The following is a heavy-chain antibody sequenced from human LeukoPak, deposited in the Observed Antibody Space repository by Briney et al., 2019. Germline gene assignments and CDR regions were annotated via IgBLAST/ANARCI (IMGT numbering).Heavy chain of an antibody. CDR1: GGSIGSYY. CDR2: IYSSGNT. J-gene: IGHJ5*02. D-gene: IGHD2-2*01. V-gene: IGHV4-59*08. CDR3: ARSPSTVNWFDP. Sequence: SETLSLTCTVSGGSIGSYYWNWIRQPPGKGLEWIDYIYSSGNTNYNPSLKSRVTISVDTSENQFSLKLSSVTAADTAVYYCARSPSTVNWFDPWGQGTLVTVSS.